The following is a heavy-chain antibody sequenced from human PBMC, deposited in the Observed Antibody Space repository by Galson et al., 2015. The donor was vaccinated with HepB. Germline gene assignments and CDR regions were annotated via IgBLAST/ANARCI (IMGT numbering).Heavy chain of an antibody. Sequence: SLRLSCAASGFTFSSYSMNWVRRAPGKGLEWVLYISSSSSTIYYADSVKGRFTISRDNAKNSLYLQMNSLRDEDTAVYYCAREGRYGYKGYYYYGMDVWGQGTTVTVSS. D-gene: IGHD5-18*01. J-gene: IGHJ6*02. CDR1: GFTFSSYS. CDR3: AREGRYGYKGYYYYGMDV. CDR2: ISSSSSTI. V-gene: IGHV3-48*02.